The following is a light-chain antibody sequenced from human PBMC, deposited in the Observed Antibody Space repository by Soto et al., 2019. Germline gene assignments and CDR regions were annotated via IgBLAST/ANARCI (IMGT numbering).Light chain of an antibody. Sequence: QSVLTQSPSASGTPGQRVTISCSGSSSNIGINYVYWYQQFPGTAPKIVIYRNSQRPSGVPDRFSGAKSGTSASLAISGLRSEDEADYYCAAWDDSLRGVVFGGGTQLTVL. CDR2: RNS. CDR3: AAWDDSLRGVV. CDR1: SSNIGINY. V-gene: IGLV1-47*01. J-gene: IGLJ2*01.